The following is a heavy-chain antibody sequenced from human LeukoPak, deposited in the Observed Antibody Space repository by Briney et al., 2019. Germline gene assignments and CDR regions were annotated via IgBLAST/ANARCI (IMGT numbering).Heavy chain of an antibody. J-gene: IGHJ5*02. CDR3: ARVPSPNSAIVGDR. CDR2: IHSSSNKI. V-gene: IGHV3-48*04. D-gene: IGHD1-26*01. CDR1: GFTFGSFK. Sequence: GGSLRLSCAASGFTFGSFKMNWVRQAPGKGLEWVAWIHSSSNKIYYADSVKGRFSISRDNARDSLYLQMTGLRVDDTGVYFCARVPSPNSAIVGDRWGQGTVVSVSP.